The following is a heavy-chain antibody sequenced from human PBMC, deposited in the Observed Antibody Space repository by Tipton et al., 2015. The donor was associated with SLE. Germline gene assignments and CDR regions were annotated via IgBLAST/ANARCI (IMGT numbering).Heavy chain of an antibody. CDR2: INPNSGGT. Sequence: QLVQSGAEVKKPGASVKVSCKASGYTFTSYGISWVRQAPGQGLEWMGWINPNSGGTNYAQKFQGRVTMTRDTSISTAYMELSRLRSDDTAVYYCAREVIGMDVWGQGTTVTVSS. D-gene: IGHD2-21*01. CDR1: GYTFTSYG. V-gene: IGHV1-2*02. J-gene: IGHJ6*02. CDR3: AREVIGMDV.